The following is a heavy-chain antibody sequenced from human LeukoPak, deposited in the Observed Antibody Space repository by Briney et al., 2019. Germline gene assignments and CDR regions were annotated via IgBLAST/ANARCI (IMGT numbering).Heavy chain of an antibody. CDR3: ARLGTYRYGYYYGSGTPKYIDY. CDR1: GGSISSGDYY. D-gene: IGHD3-10*01. Sequence: PSQTLSLTCTVSGGSISSGDYYWSWIRQPPGKGLEWIGYIYYSGSTYYNPSLKSRVTISVDTSKNQFSLKLSSVTAADTAVYYCARLGTYRYGYYYGSGTPKYIDYWGQGTLVTVSS. J-gene: IGHJ4*02. CDR2: IYYSGST. V-gene: IGHV4-30-4*01.